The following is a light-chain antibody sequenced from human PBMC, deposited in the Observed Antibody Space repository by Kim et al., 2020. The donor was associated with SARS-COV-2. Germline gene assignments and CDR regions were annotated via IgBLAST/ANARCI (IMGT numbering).Light chain of an antibody. J-gene: IGKJ4*01. CDR3: QQANSFPLT. Sequence: ASVGDRVTITGRASQGIGNWLAWYQQKPGKAPKLLIYGASILQSWVPSRFSGRGSGTDFTLTISSLQPEDFATYYCQQANSFPLTFDGGTKVDIK. CDR2: GAS. V-gene: IGKV1-12*01. CDR1: QGIGNW.